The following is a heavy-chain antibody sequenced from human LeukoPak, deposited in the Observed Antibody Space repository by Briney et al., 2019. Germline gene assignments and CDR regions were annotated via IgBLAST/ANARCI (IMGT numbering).Heavy chain of an antibody. V-gene: IGHV1-24*01. D-gene: IGHD3-22*01. Sequence: GVSVKVSCKVSGYTLTELSMHWVRQAPGKGLEWMGGFDPEDGETIYAQKFQGRVPMTEDTSTDTAYMELSSLRYEDTAVYYCATISDYDSSGYYFDYWGQGTLVTVSS. CDR2: FDPEDGET. CDR1: GYTLTELS. J-gene: IGHJ4*02. CDR3: ATISDYDSSGYYFDY.